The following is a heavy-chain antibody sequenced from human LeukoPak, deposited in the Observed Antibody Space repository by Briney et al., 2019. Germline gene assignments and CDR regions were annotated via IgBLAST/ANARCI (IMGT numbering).Heavy chain of an antibody. CDR3: ARRALDYDDVAYFYARCSYV. V-gene: IGHV4-34*01. CDR2: VSHDGDT. D-gene: IGHD4-17*01. J-gene: IGHJ6*02. CDR1: GMSLSDYY. Sequence: SETLSFTCGVSGMSLSDYYWTWIRQSPGKGLEWIGEVSHDGDTNYNPSLKSRVSISVDTSNDQFSLKLSSVTAADTGVYYCARRALDYDDVAYFYARCSYVWGQGIKVTVS.